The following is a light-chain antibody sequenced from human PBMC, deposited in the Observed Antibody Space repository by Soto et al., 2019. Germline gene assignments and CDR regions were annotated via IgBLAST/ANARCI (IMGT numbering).Light chain of an antibody. CDR2: AAS. CDR1: QGISSF. V-gene: IGKV1-9*01. Sequence: DIQLTQSPSFLSASVGDRVTITCRASQGISSFLAWYQQKPGKSPELLIYAASTLRSGVPSRFSGSGSGTEFTLTISSLQPEDIATYYCQQLNTCPITFGQGTRLEIK. J-gene: IGKJ5*01. CDR3: QQLNTCPIT.